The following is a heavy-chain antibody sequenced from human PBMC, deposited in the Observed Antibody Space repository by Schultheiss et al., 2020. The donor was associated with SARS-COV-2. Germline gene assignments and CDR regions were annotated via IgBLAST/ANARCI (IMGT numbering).Heavy chain of an antibody. CDR1: GFTFSSYD. D-gene: IGHD4-23*01. CDR2: ITRSGLDI. V-gene: IGHV3-48*03. CDR3: ARDVGYGGNKYFDY. J-gene: IGHJ4*02. Sequence: GGSLRLSCAASGFTFSSYDMNWVRQAPGKGLEWVSDITRSGLDIHYADSVKGRFTISRDNAKNSMYLQMNSLRAEDTAVYYCARDVGYGGNKYFDYWGQGTLVTVSS.